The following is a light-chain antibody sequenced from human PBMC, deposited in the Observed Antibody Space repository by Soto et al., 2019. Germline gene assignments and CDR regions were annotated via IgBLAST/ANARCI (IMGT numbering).Light chain of an antibody. V-gene: IGLV1-40*01. Sequence: QSVLTQXPSVSGAPGQRVTISCSGSSPNIGAGYDVNWYRQLPGTAPKLLIYGNSDRPSGVPDRFSGSKSGTSASLAITGLQAEDEADYFCQSYDRSLRTYVFGTGTKVTVL. CDR2: GNS. CDR1: SPNIGAGYD. CDR3: QSYDRSLRTYV. J-gene: IGLJ1*01.